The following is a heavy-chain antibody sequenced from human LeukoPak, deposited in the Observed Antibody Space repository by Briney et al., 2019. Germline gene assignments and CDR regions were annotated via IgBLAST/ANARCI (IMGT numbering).Heavy chain of an antibody. D-gene: IGHD3-3*01. CDR2: IYSGGST. CDR3: AKDRGTIARSLWHFDL. V-gene: IGHV3-53*01. J-gene: IGHJ2*01. CDR1: GFTVSSNY. Sequence: GSLRLSCASSGFTVSSNYMSWVRQAPGKGLEWVSVIYSGGSTYYTDSVKGRFTISRDNSKNTLYLQMSSLRVEDTAVYYCAKDRGTIARSLWHFDLWGRGTLVTVSS.